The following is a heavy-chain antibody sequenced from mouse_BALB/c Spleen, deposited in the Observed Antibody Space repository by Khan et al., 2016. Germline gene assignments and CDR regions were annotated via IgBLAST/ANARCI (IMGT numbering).Heavy chain of an antibody. D-gene: IGHD1-1*01. V-gene: IGHV3-2*02. Sequence: EVQLVESGPGLVKPSQSLSLTCTVTGYSITSDYAWNWIRQFPGNRLEWMGYISYSGSTSSNPSLKSRISITRDTSKNQFFLQLNSVTSEDTATYYCARSDYGDKDAMDYWGQGTSVTVSS. CDR2: ISYSGST. CDR1: GYSITSDYA. CDR3: ARSDYGDKDAMDY. J-gene: IGHJ4*01.